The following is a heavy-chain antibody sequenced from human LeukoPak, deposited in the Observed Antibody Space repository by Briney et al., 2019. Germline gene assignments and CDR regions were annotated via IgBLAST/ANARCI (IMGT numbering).Heavy chain of an antibody. CDR3: AFAGATDDYFDY. J-gene: IGHJ4*02. CDR1: GFTFSTYW. Sequence: PGGSLRLSCAASGFTFSTYWMHWVRQAPGEGLVWVSRINSDDSIINYADSVKGRFTISRDNAKNTLYLQMNSLRAEDTAVYYCAFAGATDDYFDYWGQGTLVTVSS. D-gene: IGHD1-26*01. CDR2: INSDDSII. V-gene: IGHV3-74*01.